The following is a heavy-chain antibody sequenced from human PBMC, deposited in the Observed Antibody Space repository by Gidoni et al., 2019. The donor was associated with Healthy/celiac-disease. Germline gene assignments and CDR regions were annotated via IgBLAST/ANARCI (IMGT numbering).Heavy chain of an antibody. CDR1: GFPSSSYG. CDR3: ARDAVTTGNGMDV. Sequence: QVQLVESGGGVVQPGRSLRLSCAASGFPSSSYGMPWVRQAPGKGLEWVAVIWYDGSNKYYADSVKGRFTISRDNSKNTLYLQMNSLRAEDTAVYYCARDAVTTGNGMDVWGQGTTVTVSS. J-gene: IGHJ6*02. D-gene: IGHD4-17*01. V-gene: IGHV3-33*01. CDR2: IWYDGSNK.